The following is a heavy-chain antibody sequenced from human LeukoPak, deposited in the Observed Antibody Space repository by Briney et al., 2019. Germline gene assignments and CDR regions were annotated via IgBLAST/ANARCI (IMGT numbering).Heavy chain of an antibody. CDR1: GYTFTSYG. CDR3: ARMDTAMVTFDYFDY. Sequence: VASVKVSCKASGYTFTSYGSSWVRQAPGQGLEWMGWISAYNGNTNYAQKLQGRVTMTTDTSTSTAYMELRSLRSDDTAVYYCARMDTAMVTFDYFDYWGQGTLVTVSS. D-gene: IGHD5-18*01. CDR2: ISAYNGNT. V-gene: IGHV1-18*04. J-gene: IGHJ4*02.